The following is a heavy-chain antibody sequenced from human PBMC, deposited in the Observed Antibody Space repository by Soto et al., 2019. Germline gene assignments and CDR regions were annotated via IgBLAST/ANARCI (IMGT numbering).Heavy chain of an antibody. CDR1: GYSFTSYW. V-gene: IGHV5-51*01. D-gene: IGHD1-7*01. CDR2: IYPGDSDT. Sequence: PGESLKISCKGSGYSFTSYWIGWVRQMPGKGLEWMGIIYPGDSDTRYSPSFQGQVTISADKSISTAYLQWSSLKASDTAMYYCARQLTGTSSDDAFDIWSQGTMVTVSS. CDR3: ARQLTGTSSDDAFDI. J-gene: IGHJ3*02.